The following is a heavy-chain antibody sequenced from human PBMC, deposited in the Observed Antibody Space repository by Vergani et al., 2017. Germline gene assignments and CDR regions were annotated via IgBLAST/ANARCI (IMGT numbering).Heavy chain of an antibody. J-gene: IGHJ4*02. Sequence: QVQLQESGPGLVKPSQTLSLTCTVSGGSISSGDYYWSWIRQPPGKGLEWIGYIYYSGSTYYNPSLKSRVTISVDTSTTQFSLKLSSVTAADTAVYYCARDNPYSGSYKIDYWGQGTLVTVSS. D-gene: IGHD1-26*01. CDR3: ARDNPYSGSYKIDY. CDR2: IYYSGST. V-gene: IGHV4-30-4*08. CDR1: GGSISSGDYY.